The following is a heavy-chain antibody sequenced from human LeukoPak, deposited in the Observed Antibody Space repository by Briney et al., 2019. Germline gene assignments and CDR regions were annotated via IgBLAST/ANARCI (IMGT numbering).Heavy chain of an antibody. CDR1: GYTFTSYG. CDR2: MNPNSGNT. J-gene: IGHJ4*02. CDR3: ATSGSYGPYYFDY. Sequence: ASVKVSCKASGYTFTSYGISWVRQAPGKGLEWMGWMNPNSGNTGYAQKFQGRVTMTRNTSISTAYMELSSLRSEDTAVYYCATSGSYGPYYFDYWGQGTLVTVSS. V-gene: IGHV1-8*02. D-gene: IGHD1-26*01.